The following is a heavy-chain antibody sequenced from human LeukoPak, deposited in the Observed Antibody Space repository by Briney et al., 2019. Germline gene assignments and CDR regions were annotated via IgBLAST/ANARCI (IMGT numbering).Heavy chain of an antibody. CDR3: ARGGDDSGLYFAY. V-gene: IGHV1-2*02. CDR2: INPQTGAT. CDR1: GYTLTELS. D-gene: IGHD3-22*01. Sequence: ASVKVSCKVSGYTLTELSMHWVRQAPGQGLEWMAWINPQTGATNYAQKFKGRITTTRDLSITTAYMEVTTLRSDDTAVYYCARGGDDSGLYFAYWGQGTLVTVSS. J-gene: IGHJ4*02.